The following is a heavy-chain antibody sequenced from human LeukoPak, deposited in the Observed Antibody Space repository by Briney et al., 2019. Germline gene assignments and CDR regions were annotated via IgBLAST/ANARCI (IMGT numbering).Heavy chain of an antibody. CDR3: ARAHPPEMATISY. CDR1: GYTFTGYY. J-gene: IGHJ4*02. V-gene: IGHV1-2*02. D-gene: IGHD5-24*01. CDR2: INPNSGGT. Sequence: ASVKVSCKASGYTFTGYYMHWVRQAPGQGLEWMGWINPNSGGTNYAQKFQGRVTTTRDTSISTAYMELSRLRSDDTAVYYCARAHPPEMATISYWGQGTLVTVSS.